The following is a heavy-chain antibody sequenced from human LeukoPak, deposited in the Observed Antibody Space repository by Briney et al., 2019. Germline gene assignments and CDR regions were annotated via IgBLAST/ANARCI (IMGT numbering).Heavy chain of an antibody. CDR2: INPSGGST. Sequence: AASVKVSCKASGYTFTGYYMHWVRQAPGQGLEWMGIINPSGGSTSYAQKFQGRVTMTRDTSTSTVYMELSSLRSEDTAVYYCARGGVPHCSGGSCSIAWFDPWGQGTLVTVSS. D-gene: IGHD2-15*01. V-gene: IGHV1-46*01. CDR3: ARGGVPHCSGGSCSIAWFDP. CDR1: GYTFTGYY. J-gene: IGHJ5*02.